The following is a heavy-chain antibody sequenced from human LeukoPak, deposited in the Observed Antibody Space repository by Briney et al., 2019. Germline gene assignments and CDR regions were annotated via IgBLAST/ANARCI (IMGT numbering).Heavy chain of an antibody. V-gene: IGHV4-30-2*01. Sequence: SETLSLTCTVSGGSISSGGYYWSWIRQPPGKGLEWIGYIYHSGSTYYNPSLKSRVTISVDTSKNQFSLKLSSVTAADTAVYYCARAVRDIVVVPAAKTNWFDPWGQGTLVTVSS. CDR2: IYHSGST. D-gene: IGHD2-2*01. CDR3: ARAVRDIVVVPAAKTNWFDP. CDR1: GGSISSGGYY. J-gene: IGHJ5*02.